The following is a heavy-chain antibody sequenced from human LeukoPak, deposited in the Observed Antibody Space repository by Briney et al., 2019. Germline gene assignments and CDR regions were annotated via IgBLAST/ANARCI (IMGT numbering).Heavy chain of an antibody. Sequence: GGSLRLSCAASGFTFSTYSMNWVRQAPGKGLEWVSSISSSSTYIYYADSVKGRITISRDNAKNSLYLQMNSLRAEDTAVYYCARHYYDSSGYTLAADWGQGTLVTVSS. CDR1: GFTFSTYS. V-gene: IGHV3-21*01. J-gene: IGHJ4*02. CDR3: ARHYYDSSGYTLAAD. CDR2: ISSSSTYI. D-gene: IGHD3-22*01.